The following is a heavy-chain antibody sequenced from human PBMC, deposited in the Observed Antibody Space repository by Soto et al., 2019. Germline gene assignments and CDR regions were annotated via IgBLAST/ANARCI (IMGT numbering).Heavy chain of an antibody. CDR3: MTDHVGW. CDR1: GFTFYTYW. V-gene: IGHV3-7*01. J-gene: IGHJ4*02. Sequence: EVQLVESGGGLVQPGGSLRLSCGASGFTFYTYWMNWVRQAPGMGLEWVANIKSDGSAKYYVDSVKGRFTISRDNNKNSMYLQMNSLRVEDKAMYYCMTDHVGWWGPGTLVTVSS. CDR2: IKSDGSAK. D-gene: IGHD6-19*01.